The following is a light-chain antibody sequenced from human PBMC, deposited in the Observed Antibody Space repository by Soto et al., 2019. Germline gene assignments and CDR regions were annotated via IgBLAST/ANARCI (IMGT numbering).Light chain of an antibody. CDR3: SSYTSSSTFYV. Sequence: QSALAQPASVSGSPGQSITISCTGTSSDVGDYNYVSWYPQHPGKAPKLMIYDVSNRPSGVSNRFSGSKSGNTASLTISGLQAEDEADYYCSSYTSSSTFYVFGTGTKVTVL. CDR2: DVS. CDR1: SSDVGDYNY. J-gene: IGLJ1*01. V-gene: IGLV2-14*01.